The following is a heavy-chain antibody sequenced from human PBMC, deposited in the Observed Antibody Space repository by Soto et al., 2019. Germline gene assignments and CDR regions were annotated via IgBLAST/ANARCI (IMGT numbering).Heavy chain of an antibody. D-gene: IGHD3-22*01. CDR1: GFTFSSYS. CDR3: ERVYYYDNSALFDP. Sequence: PGGSLRLSCGGSGFTFSSYSLSWVRQAPGKGLEWVSYITLSSSIIYYADPVEGRFTISRDNAKISLYLKMKSLRDEEPAVYYCERVYYYDNSALFDPWGQGTLVTVSS. CDR2: ITLSSSII. J-gene: IGHJ5*02. V-gene: IGHV3-48*02.